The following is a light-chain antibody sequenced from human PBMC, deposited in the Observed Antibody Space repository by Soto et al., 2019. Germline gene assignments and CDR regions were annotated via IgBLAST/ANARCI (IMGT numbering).Light chain of an antibody. Sequence: QSALTQPASVSGSPGQSIAISCTGTSSDVGAYDFVSWYQQHPDKAPKLLIYEVSNRPSGVSDRFSGSKSGNTAALTISGIQAEDEADYYGSSHTTSNTRVFGTGTKLTVL. CDR2: EVS. CDR3: SSHTTSNTRV. J-gene: IGLJ1*01. CDR1: SSDVGAYDF. V-gene: IGLV2-14*03.